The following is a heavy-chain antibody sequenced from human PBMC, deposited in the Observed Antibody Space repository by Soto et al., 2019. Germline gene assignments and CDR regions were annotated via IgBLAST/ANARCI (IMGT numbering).Heavy chain of an antibody. CDR1: GGSISSGGYY. J-gene: IGHJ4*02. CDR2: IYYSGST. D-gene: IGHD3-16*02. V-gene: IGHV4-31*03. CDR3: AREVHDYIWGSYRVDY. Sequence: QVQLHESGPELVKPSQTLSLTCTVSGGSISSGGYYWSWIRQHPGKGLEWIGYIYYSGSTYYNPSLKSRVTISVDTSKNQFSLKLSSVTAADTAVYYCAREVHDYIWGSYRVDYWGQGTLVTVSS.